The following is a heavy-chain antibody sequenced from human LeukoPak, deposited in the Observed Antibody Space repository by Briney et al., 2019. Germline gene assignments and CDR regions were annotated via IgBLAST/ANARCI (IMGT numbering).Heavy chain of an antibody. CDR1: GYTFTGYY. J-gene: IGHJ4*02. CDR3: ARDSSGWYYDY. D-gene: IGHD6-19*01. CDR2: IIPIFGTA. Sequence: ASVTVSCKASGYTFTGYYMHWVRQAPGQGLEWMGGIIPIFGTANYAQKFQGRVTITADKSTSTAYMELSSLRSEDTAVYYCARDSSGWYYDYWGQGTLVTVPS. V-gene: IGHV1-69*06.